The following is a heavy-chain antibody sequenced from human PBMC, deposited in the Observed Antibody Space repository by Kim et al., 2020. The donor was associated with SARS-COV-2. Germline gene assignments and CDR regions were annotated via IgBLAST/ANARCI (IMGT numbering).Heavy chain of an antibody. V-gene: IGHV5-51*01. J-gene: IGHJ4*02. Sequence: YAPSVQGQFTISADKSISTAYLQWSSLKASDTAMYYCARLKWGLFGYFDYWGQGTLVTVSS. D-gene: IGHD1-26*01. CDR3: ARLKWGLFGYFDY.